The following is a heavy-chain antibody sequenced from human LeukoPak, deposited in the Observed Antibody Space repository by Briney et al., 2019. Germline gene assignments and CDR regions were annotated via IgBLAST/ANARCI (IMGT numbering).Heavy chain of an antibody. CDR1: GGSISSYY. Sequence: SETLSLTCTVSGGSISSYYWSWIRQHPGKGLEWIGYIYYSGSTNYNPSLKSRVTISVDTSKNQFSLKLSSVTAADTAVYYCARGRPGIAAAGQFDYWGQGTLVTVSS. V-gene: IGHV4-59*01. CDR3: ARGRPGIAAAGQFDY. CDR2: IYYSGST. D-gene: IGHD6-13*01. J-gene: IGHJ4*02.